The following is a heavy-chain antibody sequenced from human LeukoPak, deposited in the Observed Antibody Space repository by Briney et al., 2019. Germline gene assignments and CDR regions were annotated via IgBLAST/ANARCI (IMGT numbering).Heavy chain of an antibody. V-gene: IGHV3-66*02. CDR2: IYSGGST. J-gene: IGHJ4*02. CDR3: ARPRGNWNYRFDY. Sequence: GGSLRLSCAASGFTVSSNYMSWVRQAPGKELEWVSVIYSGGSTYYADSVKGRFTISRDNSKNTLYLQMNSLRAEDTAVYYCARPRGNWNYRFDYWGQGTLVTVSS. D-gene: IGHD1-7*01. CDR1: GFTVSSNY.